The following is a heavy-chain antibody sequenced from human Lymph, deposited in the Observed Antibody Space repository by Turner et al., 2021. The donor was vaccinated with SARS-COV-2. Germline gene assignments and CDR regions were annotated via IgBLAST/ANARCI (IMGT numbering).Heavy chain of an antibody. CDR3: ARDRGGYGAYYYGMDV. CDR1: GFTFSSYG. D-gene: IGHD2-15*01. V-gene: IGHV3-48*02. J-gene: IGHJ6*02. Sequence: EVQLLESGGGLVQRGGSLRLSCAASGFTFSSYGMNWVRQAPGKGREWVSYIMISSSTKYNADSVKGRFTISRDNAKNSLYLQMNSLRDEDTAVYYWARDRGGYGAYYYGMDVWGQGTTVTVSS. CDR2: IMISSSTK.